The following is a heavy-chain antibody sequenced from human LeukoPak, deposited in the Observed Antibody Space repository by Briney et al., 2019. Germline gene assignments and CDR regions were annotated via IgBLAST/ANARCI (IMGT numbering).Heavy chain of an antibody. CDR1: GYTFTSYD. CDR3: ARAHYDFWSGYSGYYYYYMDV. D-gene: IGHD3-3*01. Sequence: VASVKVSCKASGYTFTSYDINWVRQATGQGLEWMGWMNPNSGNTGYAQKFQGRVTMTRNTSISTAYMELCSLRSEDTAVYYCARAHYDFWSGYSGYYYYYMDVWGKGTTVAVSS. CDR2: MNPNSGNT. J-gene: IGHJ6*03. V-gene: IGHV1-8*01.